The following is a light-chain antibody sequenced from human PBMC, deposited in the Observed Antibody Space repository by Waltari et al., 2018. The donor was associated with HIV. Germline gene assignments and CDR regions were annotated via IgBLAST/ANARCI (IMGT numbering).Light chain of an antibody. J-gene: IGLJ2*01. CDR1: SSIIEKNY. Sequence: QSVLTQPPSVSAAPGQRVTISCSGNSSIIEKNYVSWYQQIPGTAPKLLIYDNNKRPPGTPARCSGSKSGTSATLAITGLQTADEADYYCGTWDSSLVFGGGTKLTVL. V-gene: IGLV1-51*01. CDR3: GTWDSSLV. CDR2: DNN.